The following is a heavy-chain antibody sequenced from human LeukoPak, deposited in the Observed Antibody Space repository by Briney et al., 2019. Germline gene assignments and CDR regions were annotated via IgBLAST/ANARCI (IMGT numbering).Heavy chain of an antibody. CDR2: IYSGGST. CDR1: GFTVSSNY. J-gene: IGHJ6*02. CDR3: ARDNRGYYYYYGMDV. D-gene: IGHD1-14*01. V-gene: IGHV3-53*01. Sequence: GGSLRLSCAASGFTVSSNYMSWVRQAPGEGLEWVSVIYSGGSTYYADSVKGRFTISRDNSKNTLYLQMNSLRAEDTAVYYCARDNRGYYYYYGMDVWGQGTTVTVSS.